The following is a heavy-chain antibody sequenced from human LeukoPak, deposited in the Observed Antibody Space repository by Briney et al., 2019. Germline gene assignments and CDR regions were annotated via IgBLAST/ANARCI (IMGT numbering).Heavy chain of an antibody. D-gene: IGHD2-15*01. CDR3: ARVGRRGSFDY. J-gene: IGHJ4*02. V-gene: IGHV3-21*01. CDR1: GFTFSTYS. Sequence: GGSLRLSCAASGFTFSTYSMNWVRQAPGKGLEWVSSISSSSSYIYYADSVKGRFTISRDNAKNSLYLQMNSLRAGDTAVYYCARVGRRGSFDYWGQGTLVTVSS. CDR2: ISSSSSYI.